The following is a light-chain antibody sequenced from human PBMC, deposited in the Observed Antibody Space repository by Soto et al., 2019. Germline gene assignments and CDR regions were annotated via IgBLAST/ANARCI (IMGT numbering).Light chain of an antibody. CDR3: SSYTSSSTPYV. CDR2: EVS. Sequence: QSALTQPASVSGSPGQSITISCTGTSSDAGGYNYVSWYQQHPGKAPKLMIYEVSNRPSGVSNRFSGSKSGNTASLTISGLQAEDEADYYCSSYTSSSTPYVFGTGTKLTVL. CDR1: SSDAGGYNY. V-gene: IGLV2-14*01. J-gene: IGLJ1*01.